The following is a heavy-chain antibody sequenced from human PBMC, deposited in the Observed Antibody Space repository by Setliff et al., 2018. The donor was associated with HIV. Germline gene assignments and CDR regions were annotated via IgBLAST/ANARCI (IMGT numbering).Heavy chain of an antibody. V-gene: IGHV1-3*01. Sequence: ASVKVSCKASGYTFTSYYLHWLRQAPGHRLQWMGWINSGNGNTKYSQKFQGRVTITKDTSASTVYMELTSLRSEDTAVYYCARGGTYCTNGVCYTHNWFDPWGQGTLVTVSS. CDR1: GYTFTSYY. D-gene: IGHD2-8*01. J-gene: IGHJ5*02. CDR2: INSGNGNT. CDR3: ARGGTYCTNGVCYTHNWFDP.